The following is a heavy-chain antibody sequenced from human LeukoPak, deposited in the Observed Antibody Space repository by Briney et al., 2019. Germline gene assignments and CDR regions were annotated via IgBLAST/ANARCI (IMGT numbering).Heavy chain of an antibody. D-gene: IGHD1-26*01. CDR3: ARLKDGGSYLGGNLDY. V-gene: IGHV5-51*01. J-gene: IGHJ4*02. CDR1: GYSFTSYW. CDR2: IYPGDSDT. Sequence: GESLKISCKGSGYSFTSYWIGWVRQMPGKGLEWMGIIYPGDSDTRYSPSFQGQVTISADKSISTAYLQWSSLKASDTAMYYCARLKDGGSYLGGNLDYWGQGTLVTVSS.